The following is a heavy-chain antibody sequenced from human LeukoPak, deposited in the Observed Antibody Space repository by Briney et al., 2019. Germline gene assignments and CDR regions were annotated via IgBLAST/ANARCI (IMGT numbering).Heavy chain of an antibody. CDR2: IRYDGSNK. CDR3: TRPQYYSDNSGFDY. V-gene: IGHV3-30*02. J-gene: IGHJ4*02. CDR1: GFTFSSYA. D-gene: IGHD3-22*01. Sequence: PGGSLRLSCAASGFTFSSYAMSWVRQAPGRGLVWVAFIRYDGSNKYYADSVKGRFTISRDNSKNTLYLQMNSLRPEDTAVYFCTRPQYYSDNSGFDYWGQGTLVTVSS.